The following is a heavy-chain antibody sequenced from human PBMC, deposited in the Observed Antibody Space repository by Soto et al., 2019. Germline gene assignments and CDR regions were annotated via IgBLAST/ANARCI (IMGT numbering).Heavy chain of an antibody. CDR1: GFTVITKY. J-gene: IGHJ4*02. Sequence: PGWSLRLSCAASGFTVITKYMSWVRQAPGKGLEWVSVIYSGGSTFYADSVRGRFTISRDNSKNTVNLQMNSLRAEDTAVYYCARDPWAADYWGQGTLVTVSS. CDR2: IYSGGST. V-gene: IGHV3-66*01. D-gene: IGHD3-16*01. CDR3: ARDPWAADY.